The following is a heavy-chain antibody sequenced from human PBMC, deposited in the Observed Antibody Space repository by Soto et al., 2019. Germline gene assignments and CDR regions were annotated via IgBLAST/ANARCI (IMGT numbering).Heavy chain of an antibody. CDR3: ARLFLTDYDILTGYYNGWFDP. J-gene: IGHJ5*02. CDR2: IYYSGST. V-gene: IGHV4-39*01. CDR1: GGSISSSSYY. D-gene: IGHD3-9*01. Sequence: KPSETLSLTCTVSGGSISSSSYYWGWIRQPPGKGLEWFGSIYYSGSTYYNPSLKSRVTISVDTSKNQFSLKLSSVTAADTAVYYCARLFLTDYDILTGYYNGWFDPWGQGTLVTVSS.